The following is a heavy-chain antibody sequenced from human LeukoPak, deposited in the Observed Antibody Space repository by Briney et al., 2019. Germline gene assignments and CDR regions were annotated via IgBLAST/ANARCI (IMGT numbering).Heavy chain of an antibody. V-gene: IGHV4-59*01. Sequence: SETLSLTCTVSGGSISSYYWSWIRQPPGKGLEWIGYIYCSGSTNYNPSLKSRVTISVDTSKNQFSLKLSSVTAADTAVYYCARDRDLGLFDYWGQGTLVTVSS. J-gene: IGHJ4*02. CDR3: ARDRDLGLFDY. D-gene: IGHD1-26*01. CDR1: GGSISSYY. CDR2: IYCSGST.